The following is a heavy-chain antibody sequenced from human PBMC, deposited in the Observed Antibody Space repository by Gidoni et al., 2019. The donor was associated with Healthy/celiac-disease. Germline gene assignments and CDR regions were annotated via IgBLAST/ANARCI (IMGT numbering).Heavy chain of an antibody. D-gene: IGHD3-3*01. CDR1: GYTFTSYA. Sequence: QVQLAQSGSELKKPGASVKVSCKASGYTFTSYAMNWVRQAPGQGLEWMGLINTNTGNPTDAQGFTGRFVFSLDTSVSTAYLQISSLKAEDTAVYDCARSRLRYLEWLLDAFEIWGQGTMVTVSS. CDR2: INTNTGNP. J-gene: IGHJ3*02. CDR3: ARSRLRYLEWLLDAFEI. V-gene: IGHV7-4-1*02.